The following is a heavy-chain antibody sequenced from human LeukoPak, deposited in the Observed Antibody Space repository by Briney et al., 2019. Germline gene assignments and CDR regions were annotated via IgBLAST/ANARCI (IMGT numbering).Heavy chain of an antibody. CDR3: VTRSYTSGWPT. J-gene: IGHJ5*02. CDR2: INPNSGGA. V-gene: IGHV1-2*02. D-gene: IGHD6-19*01. CDR1: GNTFIGNY. Sequence: ASVKVSCKASGNTFIGNYIHWVRQARGQGLEWMGWINPNSGGANYAQRFQGRFTMTRDTSATTAFLDLDRLTSDDTAVYYCVTRSYTSGWPTWGQGTLVTVSS.